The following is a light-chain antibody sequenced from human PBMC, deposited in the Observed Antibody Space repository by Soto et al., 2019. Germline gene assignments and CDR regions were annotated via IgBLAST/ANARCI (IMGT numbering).Light chain of an antibody. V-gene: IGKV1-5*03. CDR1: QSISSW. J-gene: IGKJ3*01. Sequence: DIPMTPSPSTLSASVGDRVTITCRASQSISSWLAWYQQKPGKAPKLLIYKASSLESGVPSRFSGSGSGTEFTLTISSLQPDDFATYYCQQYNSYPLTFGPGTKVDIK. CDR2: KAS. CDR3: QQYNSYPLT.